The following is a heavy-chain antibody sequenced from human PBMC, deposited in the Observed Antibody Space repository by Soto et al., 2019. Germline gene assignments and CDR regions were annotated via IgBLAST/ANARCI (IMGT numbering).Heavy chain of an antibody. Sequence: SQTQPLSYTVSGGNIREHDWSWIRQPPGKGLEWIGYMYNTGSTVYNPSFKSRVTISVDTSKNQFSLKLSSVTAADTAVYYCARTIDSGWIPFDNWGQGTLVTV. V-gene: IGHV4-59*08. CDR3: ARTIDSGWIPFDN. J-gene: IGHJ4*02. CDR1: GGNIREHD. D-gene: IGHD6-19*01. CDR2: MYNTGST.